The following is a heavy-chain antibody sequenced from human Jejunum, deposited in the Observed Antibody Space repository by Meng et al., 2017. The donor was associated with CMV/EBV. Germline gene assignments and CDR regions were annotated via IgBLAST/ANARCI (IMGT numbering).Heavy chain of an antibody. CDR2: IYSGGSTT. CDR1: FTFSTYA. V-gene: IGHV3-23*03. D-gene: IGHD3-22*01. Sequence: FTFSTYAMTWVRQAPGTGLEWVSLIYSGGSTTYYADSVKGRFTISRDDSKNTLYLQMNSLRAEDTAIYYCAKDLFYDGSGYYLGNWGQGALVTVSS. J-gene: IGHJ4*02. CDR3: AKDLFYDGSGYYLGN.